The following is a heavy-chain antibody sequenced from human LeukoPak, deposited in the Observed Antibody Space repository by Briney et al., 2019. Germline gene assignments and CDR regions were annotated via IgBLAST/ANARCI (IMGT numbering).Heavy chain of an antibody. V-gene: IGHV4-59*01. CDR1: GGSISSYY. J-gene: IGHJ4*02. CDR2: IYYSGST. D-gene: IGHD3-16*01. CDR3: ARWTWGNFDY. Sequence: SGTLSLTCTVSGGSISSYYWSWIRQPPGKGLEWIGYIYYSGSTNYNPSLKSRVTISVDTSKNQFSLKLSSVTAADTAVYYCARWTWGNFDYWGQGTLATVSS.